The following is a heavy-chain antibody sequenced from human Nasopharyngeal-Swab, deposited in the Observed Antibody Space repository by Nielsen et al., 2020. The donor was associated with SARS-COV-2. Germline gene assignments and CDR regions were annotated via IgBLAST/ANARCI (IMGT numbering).Heavy chain of an antibody. Sequence: ASVKVSCKASGYTFTSYGISWVRQAPAQGLEWMGWISAYNGRTYYAQKFQGRVTMTTDTSTSTAYMDLRSLRSDDTAGYYCARDPRGPDYWGQGTLVTVSS. CDR2: ISAYNGRT. D-gene: IGHD6-25*01. J-gene: IGHJ4*02. V-gene: IGHV1-18*01. CDR3: ARDPRGPDY. CDR1: GYTFTSYG.